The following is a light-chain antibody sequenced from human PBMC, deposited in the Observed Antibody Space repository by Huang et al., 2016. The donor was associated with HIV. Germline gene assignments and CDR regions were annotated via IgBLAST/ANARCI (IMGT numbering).Light chain of an antibody. J-gene: IGKJ4*01. CDR3: QQRSNSFT. CDR1: QSLNTF. V-gene: IGKV3-11*01. Sequence: EVVLTQSPATLSLSLGEGATLSCRASQSLNTFLAWYQQRPGQAPRLLMYNASTRATGIPAMFTGNGSGTDFTLTISVLRAEDFGIYCCQQRSNSFTFGGGTRVEI. CDR2: NAS.